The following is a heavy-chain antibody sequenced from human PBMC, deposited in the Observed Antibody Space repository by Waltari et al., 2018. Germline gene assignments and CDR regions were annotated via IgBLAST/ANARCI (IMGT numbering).Heavy chain of an antibody. V-gene: IGHV3-74*01. J-gene: IGHJ6*02. Sequence: EEQLVESGGGLAHPGESLRLSCAASGFTFSRYWMDWVRQAPGKGLVWVSRSSSDGSSVTYADSVKGRFTISRDNAKNTLYVQMNRLRAEDTAVYYCARVATKTYSSPVPGRPYYYGMDVWGQGTTVTVSS. D-gene: IGHD3-22*01. CDR3: ARVATKTYSSPVPGRPYYYGMDV. CDR1: GFTFSRYW. CDR2: SSSDGSSV.